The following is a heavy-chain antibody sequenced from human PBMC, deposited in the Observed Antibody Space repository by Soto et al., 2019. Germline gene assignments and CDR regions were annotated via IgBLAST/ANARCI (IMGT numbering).Heavy chain of an antibody. Sequence: QVQLVQSGAEVKKPGASVKVSCKTSGYIFHNYGISWVRQAPGQGLEWMGWISDYNGNTKYAQKFQGRVTMATDTSTGTANMELRSLRLNDTAVNNWAGEGISSGWESYSPPRYYGMDVWGQGTTVTVSS. CDR3: AGEGISSGWESYSPPRYYGMDV. V-gene: IGHV1-18*01. D-gene: IGHD3-16*01. J-gene: IGHJ6*02. CDR2: ISDYNGNT. CDR1: GYIFHNYG.